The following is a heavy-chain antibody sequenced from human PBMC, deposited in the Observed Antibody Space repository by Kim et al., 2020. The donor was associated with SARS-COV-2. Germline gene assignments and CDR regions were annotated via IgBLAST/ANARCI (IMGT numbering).Heavy chain of an antibody. CDR1: GFTFRNYE. J-gene: IGHJ4*02. CDR3: ARTQEYFDSSGPFDY. V-gene: IGHV3-48*03. D-gene: IGHD3-22*01. CDR2: IGNGGRTI. Sequence: GGSLRLSCAGSGFTFRNYEMSWVRQAPGKGLEWLSYIGNGGRTIYYADSAKGRFSISRDNAKNSLYLQMNSLRAEDTAVYYCARTQEYFDSSGPFDYWGQGTLVTVS.